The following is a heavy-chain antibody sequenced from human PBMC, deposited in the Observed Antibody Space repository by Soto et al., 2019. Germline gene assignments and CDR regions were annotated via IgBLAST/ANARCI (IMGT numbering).Heavy chain of an antibody. Sequence: QPGGSLRLSCAASGFTFSGSAMHWVRQASGKGLEWVGRIRSKANSYATAYAASVKGRFTISRDDSKNTAYLQMNSLKTEDTAVYYCTRLGPDCSGGSCYYYYYYGMDVWGQGTTVTVSS. CDR2: IRSKANSYAT. V-gene: IGHV3-73*01. CDR3: TRLGPDCSGGSCYYYYYYGMDV. J-gene: IGHJ6*02. D-gene: IGHD2-15*01. CDR1: GFTFSGSA.